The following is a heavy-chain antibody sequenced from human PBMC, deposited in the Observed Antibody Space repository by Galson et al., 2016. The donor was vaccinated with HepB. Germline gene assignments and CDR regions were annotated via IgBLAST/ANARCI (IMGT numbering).Heavy chain of an antibody. D-gene: IGHD5-12*01. CDR2: ISSSGSTI. J-gene: IGHJ4*02. Sequence: SLRLSCAASGFTFSDYYMSWIRQAPGKGLEWVSYISSSGSTIYYADSVKGRFTISRDNAKNSLYLQMKSLRAEDTAVYYCARMVATGWGYFDYWGQGTLVTVSS. CDR1: GFTFSDYY. V-gene: IGHV3-11*01. CDR3: ARMVATGWGYFDY.